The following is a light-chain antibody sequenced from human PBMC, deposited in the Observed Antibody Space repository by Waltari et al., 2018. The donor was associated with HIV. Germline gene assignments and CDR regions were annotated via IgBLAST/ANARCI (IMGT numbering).Light chain of an antibody. Sequence: QSVLTQPPSLSGAPGQRVTISCTGSSPNIGTGYEVHWYQQLPGTAPKLLICGDCNRPSGVPDRFSGSKSGTSASLAITGLQAEDEAVYYCQSYDTSLSGVVFGGGTKLTVL. V-gene: IGLV1-40*01. CDR1: SPNIGTGYE. CDR3: QSYDTSLSGVV. J-gene: IGLJ3*02. CDR2: GDC.